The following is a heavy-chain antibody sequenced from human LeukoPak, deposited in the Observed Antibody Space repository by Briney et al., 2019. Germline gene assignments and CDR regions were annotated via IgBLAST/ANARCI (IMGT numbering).Heavy chain of an antibody. D-gene: IGHD3-16*01. CDR1: GFTFSSYW. V-gene: IGHV3-7*01. CDR3: ARDGRGGYLDY. J-gene: IGHJ4*02. Sequence: GGSLRLSCADSGFTFSSYWMSWVRQAPGKRLEWVANIKEDGGKKYYVDSVKGRFTISRDNAKNSLYLQMNSLRAEDTAMYYCARDGRGGYLDYWGQGTLVTVSS. CDR2: IKEDGGKK.